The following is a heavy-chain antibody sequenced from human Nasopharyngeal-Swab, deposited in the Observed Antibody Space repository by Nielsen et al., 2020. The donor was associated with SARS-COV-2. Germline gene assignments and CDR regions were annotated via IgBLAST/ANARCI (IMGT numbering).Heavy chain of an antibody. CDR2: INPSGGST. J-gene: IGHJ4*02. D-gene: IGHD4-11*01. V-gene: IGHV1-46*01. Sequence: WVRQAPGQGLEWMGIINPSGGSTSYAQKFQGRVTMTRDTSMSTVYMDLSSLRSEDTAVYYCARGAPNTVSALDYWGQGTPVTVSS. CDR3: ARGAPNTVSALDY.